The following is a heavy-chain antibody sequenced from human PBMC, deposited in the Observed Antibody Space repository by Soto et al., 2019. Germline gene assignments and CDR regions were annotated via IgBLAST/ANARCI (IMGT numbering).Heavy chain of an antibody. Sequence: ASVKVSCKASGYTFTSYYMHWVRQAPGQGLEWMGIINPSGGSTSYAQKFQGRVTMTRDTSTSTVYMELSSLRSEDTAVYYCARSPRYCSSTSCYFGYWGQGTLVTVPQ. D-gene: IGHD2-2*01. CDR3: ARSPRYCSSTSCYFGY. CDR2: INPSGGST. J-gene: IGHJ4*02. CDR1: GYTFTSYY. V-gene: IGHV1-46*03.